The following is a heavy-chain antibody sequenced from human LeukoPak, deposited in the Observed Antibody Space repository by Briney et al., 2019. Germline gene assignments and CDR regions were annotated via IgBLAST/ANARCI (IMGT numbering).Heavy chain of an antibody. D-gene: IGHD3-22*01. J-gene: IGHJ4*02. CDR1: GYTFTGYY. V-gene: IGHV1-46*01. Sequence: ASVKVSCKASGYTFTGYYMHWVRQAPGQGLEWMGVINPSGGTTSYAQKFQGRVTMTRDTSTSTVYMELSSLRSDDTAVYCCARGSTPSYYYDSSGHFDYWGQGTLVTVSS. CDR2: INPSGGTT. CDR3: ARGSTPSYYYDSSGHFDY.